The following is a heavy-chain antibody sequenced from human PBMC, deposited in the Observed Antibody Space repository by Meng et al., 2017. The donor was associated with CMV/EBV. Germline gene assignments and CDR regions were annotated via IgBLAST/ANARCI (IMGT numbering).Heavy chain of an antibody. J-gene: IGHJ4*02. CDR2: ISGSGGST. CDR3: AKVSPLINSYYFDY. CDR1: GFTFSNYA. D-gene: IGHD4-23*01. Sequence: GESLKISCAASGFTFSNYAMSWVRQAPGKGLEWVSTISGSGGSTYYADSVKGRFTISRDISKNTLYLQMNSLRPEDTAVYYCAKVSPLINSYYFDYWGQGTLVTVSS. V-gene: IGHV3-23*01.